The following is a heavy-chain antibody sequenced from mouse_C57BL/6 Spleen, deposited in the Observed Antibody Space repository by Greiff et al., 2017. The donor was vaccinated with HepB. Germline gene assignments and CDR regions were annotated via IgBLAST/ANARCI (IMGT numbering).Heavy chain of an antibody. J-gene: IGHJ3*01. Sequence: EVQLQQSGAELVRPGASVKLSCTASGFNIKDDYMHWVKQRPDQGLAWIGRIDPENGDTEYASKFQGKATITADTSSNTASLQPSSLTSEDPAVYYCTTAGNYRLAYWGQGKRVTDSA. CDR2: IDPENGDT. V-gene: IGHV14-4*01. CDR3: TTAGNYRLAY. CDR1: GFNIKDDY. D-gene: IGHD2-1*01.